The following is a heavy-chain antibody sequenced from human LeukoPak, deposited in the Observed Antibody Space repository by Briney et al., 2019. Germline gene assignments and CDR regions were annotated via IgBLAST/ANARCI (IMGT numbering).Heavy chain of an antibody. CDR2: MSADNGNT. D-gene: IGHD1-26*01. V-gene: IGHV1-18*01. J-gene: IGHJ5*02. CDR1: GYTFNSCG. Sequence: ASVKVSCKASGYTFNSCGISWVRQAPGQGLEWMGWMSADNGNTNYAQKLQGRVTMTTDTSTSTAYMELRSLRSDDTAVYYCAREYSGSNWWFDPWGQGTLVTVSS. CDR3: AREYSGSNWWFDP.